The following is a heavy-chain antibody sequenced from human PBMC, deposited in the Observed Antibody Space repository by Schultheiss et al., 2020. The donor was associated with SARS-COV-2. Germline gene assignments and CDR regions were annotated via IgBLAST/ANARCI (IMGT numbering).Heavy chain of an antibody. CDR1: GYTFTSYD. J-gene: IGHJ4*02. CDR3: ARDLRETPVDY. Sequence: ASVKVSCKASGYTFTSYDINWVRQATGQGLEWMGWISAYNGNTNYAQKLQGRVTMTTDTSTSTAYMELRSLRSDDTAVYYCARDLRETPVDYWGQGTLVTVSS. V-gene: IGHV1-18*01. CDR2: ISAYNGNT.